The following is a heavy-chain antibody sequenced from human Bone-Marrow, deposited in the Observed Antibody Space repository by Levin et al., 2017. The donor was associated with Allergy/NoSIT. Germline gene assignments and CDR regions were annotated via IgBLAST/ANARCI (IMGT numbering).Heavy chain of an antibody. D-gene: IGHD3-22*01. CDR3: AASYYVDTSGFDY. J-gene: IGHJ4*02. V-gene: IGHV3-23*01. CDR2: IASYGDER. Sequence: GGSLRLSCATSGFTFRSYSMSWVRQAPGKGLEWVAGIASYGDERYYADSVKGRFTISRDVSESTLFLQMASLPAEDTALYYCAASYYVDTSGFDYWGQGTQVKVSS. CDR1: GFTFRSYS.